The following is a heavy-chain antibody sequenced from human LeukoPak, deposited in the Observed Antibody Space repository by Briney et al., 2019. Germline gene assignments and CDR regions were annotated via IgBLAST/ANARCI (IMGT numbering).Heavy chain of an antibody. CDR3: ARHDTGACWNGLCFDY. J-gene: IGHJ4*02. Sequence: SETLSLTCTVSGGSISSYYWSWIRQPPGRGLEWIGYIYYRGSTNYNPSLRSRVTISVDTSENQFSLKLSSVTAADTAVYYCARHDTGACWNGLCFDYWGQGTLVTVSS. CDR2: IYYRGST. V-gene: IGHV4-59*01. CDR1: GGSISSYY. D-gene: IGHD1-1*01.